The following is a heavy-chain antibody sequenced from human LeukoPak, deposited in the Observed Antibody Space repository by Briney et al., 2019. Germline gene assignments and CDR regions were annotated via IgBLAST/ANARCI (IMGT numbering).Heavy chain of an antibody. CDR1: GGSISSSNW. CDR2: IYHSGST. V-gene: IGHV4-4*02. CDR3: ARVSIAVAGTDY. D-gene: IGHD6-19*01. J-gene: IGHJ4*02. Sequence: SETLSLTRAVSGGSISSSNWWSWVRQPPGKGLEWIGEIYHSGSTNYNPSLKSRVTISVDKSKNQFSLKLSSVTAADTAVYYCARVSIAVAGTDYWGQGTLVTVSS.